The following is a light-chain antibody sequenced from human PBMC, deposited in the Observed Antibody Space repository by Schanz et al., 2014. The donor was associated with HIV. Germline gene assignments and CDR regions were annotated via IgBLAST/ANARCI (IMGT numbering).Light chain of an antibody. CDR2: GAS. V-gene: IGKV3-20*01. CDR3: QQYGSSPYT. Sequence: EIVLTQYPGTLSLSPGERATLSCRASHTVSGDYLAWYQQRPGQAPRHLMYGASNRATDVPDRFSGSGSGTDLTLVISRLEPEDFAVYFCQQYGSSPYTFGQGTKLEIK. CDR1: HTVSGDY. J-gene: IGKJ2*01.